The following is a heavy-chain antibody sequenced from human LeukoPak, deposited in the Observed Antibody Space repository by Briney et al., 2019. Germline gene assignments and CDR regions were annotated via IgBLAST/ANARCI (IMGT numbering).Heavy chain of an antibody. CDR2: ISGSGGST. J-gene: IGHJ6*02. CDR1: GFTFSSYA. Sequence: PGGSLRLSCAASGFTFSSYAMSWVRQAPGKGLEWVSAISGSGGSTYYADSVKGRFTISRDNSKNTLYLQMNSLRAEDTAVYYCAKDGWFGELTRDWYYGMDVWGQGTTVTVSS. D-gene: IGHD3-10*01. CDR3: AKDGWFGELTRDWYYGMDV. V-gene: IGHV3-23*01.